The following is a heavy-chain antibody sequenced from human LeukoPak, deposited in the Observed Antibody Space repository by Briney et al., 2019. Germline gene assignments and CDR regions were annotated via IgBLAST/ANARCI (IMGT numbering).Heavy chain of an antibody. J-gene: IGHJ3*02. CDR2: INPNSGGT. CDR3: ARDGGYGDYGPDAFDI. D-gene: IGHD4-17*01. Sequence: ASVKVSCKASGYTFTSYYMHWVRQAPGQGLEWMGWINPNSGGTNYAQKFQGRVTMTRDTSISTAYMELSRLRSDDTAVYYCARDGGYGDYGPDAFDIWGQGTMVTVSS. V-gene: IGHV1-2*02. CDR1: GYTFTSYY.